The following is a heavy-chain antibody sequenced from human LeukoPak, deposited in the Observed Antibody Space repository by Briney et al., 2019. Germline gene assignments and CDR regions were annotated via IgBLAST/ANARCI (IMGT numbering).Heavy chain of an antibody. Sequence: SETQSLTCNVSGGSISSNTYFWGWIRRPPGKGLEWIGSIRYSGSTYYNPSLKSRVTISVDTSKNQFSLNLSSLTAADTAVYYCATSDTVSTYNWFDPWGQGTLVTVS. V-gene: IGHV4-39*01. D-gene: IGHD5/OR15-5a*01. J-gene: IGHJ5*02. CDR3: ATSDTVSTYNWFDP. CDR1: GGSISSNTYF. CDR2: IRYSGST.